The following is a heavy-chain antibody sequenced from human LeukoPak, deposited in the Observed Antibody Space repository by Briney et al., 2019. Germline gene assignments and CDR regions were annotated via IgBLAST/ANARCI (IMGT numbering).Heavy chain of an antibody. V-gene: IGHV1-46*01. Sequence: GASVKVSCKASGYTFTSYYMHWVRQAPGQGLEWMGIINPSGGSTSYAQKFQGRVTMTRDMSTSTVYMELSSLRSDDTAVYYCARGLQENLTWLKAFSAFDIWGQGTMVTVSS. J-gene: IGHJ3*02. CDR3: ARGLQENLTWLKAFSAFDI. D-gene: IGHD5-24*01. CDR1: GYTFTSYY. CDR2: INPSGGST.